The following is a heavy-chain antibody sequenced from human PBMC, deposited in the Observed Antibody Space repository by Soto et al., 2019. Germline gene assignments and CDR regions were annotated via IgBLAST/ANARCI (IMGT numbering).Heavy chain of an antibody. CDR3: AKQDGMVYAARPYGMDV. CDR2: ISYDGSNK. CDR1: GFTFSSYG. V-gene: IGHV3-30*18. Sequence: QVQLVESGGGVVQPGRSLRLSCAASGFTFSSYGMHWVRQAPGKGLEWVAVISYDGSNKYYADSVKGRFTISRDNSKNTLYLQMNSLRAEDTAVYYCAKQDGMVYAARPYGMDVWGQGTTVTVSS. D-gene: IGHD2-8*01. J-gene: IGHJ6*02.